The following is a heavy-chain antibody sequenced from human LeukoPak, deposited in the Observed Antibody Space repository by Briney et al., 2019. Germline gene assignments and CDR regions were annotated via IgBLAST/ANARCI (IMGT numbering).Heavy chain of an antibody. D-gene: IGHD6-13*01. CDR2: INPNSGGT. V-gene: IGHV1-2*06. CDR1: GYTFTGYY. CDR3: ASVRGIAAAGSGAEFDY. J-gene: IGHJ4*02. Sequence: ASVKVSSKASGYTFTGYYMHCVGQAPGQGLEWMGRINPNSGGTNYAQTFQGRVTMTRDTSISTTNIELSWLRSADRALHCFASVRGIAAAGSGAEFDYWGQGTLVTVSS.